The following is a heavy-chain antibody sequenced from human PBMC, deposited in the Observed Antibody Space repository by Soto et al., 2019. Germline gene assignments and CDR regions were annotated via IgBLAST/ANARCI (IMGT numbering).Heavy chain of an antibody. CDR1: VGTFSSYA. Sequence: QVQLVQSGAEVKKPGSSVKVSCKASVGTFSSYAISWVRQAPGQGLEWMGGIITISNTTNYAQKYQARVTITADASTSTAYIDLSRLRSEDTGVSCRARAQGSRTSLEIYSDHYYGIDVWGQGPRVTVSS. J-gene: IGHJ6*02. CDR3: ARAQGSRTSLEIYSDHYYGIDV. V-gene: IGHV1-69*01. D-gene: IGHD2-2*01. CDR2: IITISNTT.